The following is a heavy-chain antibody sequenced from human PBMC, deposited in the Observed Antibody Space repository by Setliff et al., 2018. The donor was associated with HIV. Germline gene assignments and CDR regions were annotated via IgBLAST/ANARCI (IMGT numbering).Heavy chain of an antibody. Sequence: SETLSLTCTVYGGSLTNHYWTWIRQPPGRGLEWIGEIPDTGHTNYNSSLQSRATISLDTPRKQFSLKLTSVTASDAAVYYCARAPSCIGGNCILYYYYYSGLDAWGQGTTVTVSS. J-gene: IGHJ6*02. CDR1: GGSLTNHY. D-gene: IGHD2-15*01. CDR3: ARAPSCIGGNCILYYYYYSGLDA. CDR2: IPDTGHT. V-gene: IGHV4-34*01.